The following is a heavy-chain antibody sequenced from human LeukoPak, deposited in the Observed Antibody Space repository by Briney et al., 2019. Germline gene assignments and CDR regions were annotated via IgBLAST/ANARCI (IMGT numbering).Heavy chain of an antibody. D-gene: IGHD4-17*01. Sequence: GGSLRLSCRASVFTFRNYAVVWVRQAPGKGLEWVSAITGSGGTTYYADSVRGRFTIYRDNSKNTLYLQMNSLRGDDTAVYYCGKDPNGDYVGAFDFQRWGQGTLVTVSS. CDR3: GKDPNGDYVGAFDFQR. V-gene: IGHV3-23*01. CDR2: ITGSGGTT. J-gene: IGHJ1*01. CDR1: VFTFRNYA.